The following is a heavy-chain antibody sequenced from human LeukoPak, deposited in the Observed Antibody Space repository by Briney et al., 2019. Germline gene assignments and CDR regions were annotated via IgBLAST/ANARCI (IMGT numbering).Heavy chain of an antibody. D-gene: IGHD2-8*01. CDR2: FDPEDGET. Sequence: GASVKVSCKVSGYTLTELSMHWVRQAPGKGLEWMGGFDPEDGETIYAQKFQGRVTMTEDTSTDTAYMELSSLRSEDTAVYYCATPRPPGLMMADPPGYYYYMDVWGKGTTVTVSS. J-gene: IGHJ6*03. V-gene: IGHV1-24*01. CDR3: ATPRPPGLMMADPPGYYYYMDV. CDR1: GYTLTELS.